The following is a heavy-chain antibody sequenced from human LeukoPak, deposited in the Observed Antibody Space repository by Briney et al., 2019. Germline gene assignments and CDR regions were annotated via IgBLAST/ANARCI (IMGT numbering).Heavy chain of an antibody. CDR1: GGSISSYY. CDR3: ARGGTAVIAPYAFDI. J-gene: IGHJ3*02. CDR2: IYYSGST. D-gene: IGHD4-23*01. Sequence: SETLSLTCTVSGGSISSYYWSWIRQPPGKGLEWIGYIYYSGSTNCDPSVKSRVAMSVDTSKKQFSLKLSSLTAADTAVYYCARGGTAVIAPYAFDIWGQGTMVTVSS. V-gene: IGHV4-59*01.